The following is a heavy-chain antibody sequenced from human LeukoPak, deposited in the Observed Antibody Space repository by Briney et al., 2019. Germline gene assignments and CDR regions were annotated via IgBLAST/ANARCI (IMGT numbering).Heavy chain of an antibody. CDR1: GGTFSSYA. V-gene: IGHV1-69*05. D-gene: IGHD3-22*01. J-gene: IGHJ4*02. CDR2: IIPIFGTA. Sequence: GAPVKVSCKASGGTFSSYAISWVRQAPGQGLEWMGRIIPIFGTANYAQKFQGRVTITTDESTSTAYMELSSLRSEDTAVYYCASQKGPGITMIVADLDYWGQGTLVTVSS. CDR3: ASQKGPGITMIVADLDY.